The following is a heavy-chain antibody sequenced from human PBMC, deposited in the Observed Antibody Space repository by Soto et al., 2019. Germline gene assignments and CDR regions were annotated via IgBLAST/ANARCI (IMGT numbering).Heavy chain of an antibody. Sequence: SETLPLTCTVSGGSISRGAYYWYWIRQHPGKGLEWIGYIYYSGTTYYNPSLKSRVTISVDTSKNQFSLKLSSVTAADTAVYYCAASCVACGGFNYYGMDVWGQGTTVT. J-gene: IGHJ6*02. D-gene: IGHD2-21*01. CDR1: GGSISRGAYY. CDR2: IYYSGTT. V-gene: IGHV4-31*03. CDR3: AASCVACGGFNYYGMDV.